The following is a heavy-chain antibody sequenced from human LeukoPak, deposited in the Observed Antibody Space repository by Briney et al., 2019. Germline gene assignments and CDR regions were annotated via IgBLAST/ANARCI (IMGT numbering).Heavy chain of an antibody. V-gene: IGHV1-69*01. J-gene: IGHJ4*02. D-gene: IGHD6-19*01. CDR3: ARVGRAVAGPLDY. CDR2: IIPIFGTA. CDR1: GXTFSSYA. Sequence: VXCKASGXTFSSYAISWVRQAPGQGLEWMGGIIPIFGTANYAQKFQGRVTITADESTSTAYMELSSLRSEDTAVYYCARVGRAVAGPLDYWGQGTLVTVSS.